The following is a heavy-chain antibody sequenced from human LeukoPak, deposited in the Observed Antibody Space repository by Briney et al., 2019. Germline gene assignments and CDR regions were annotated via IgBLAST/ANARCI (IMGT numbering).Heavy chain of an antibody. CDR3: ANVKYYDILTGYYAPFGY. D-gene: IGHD3-9*01. J-gene: IGHJ4*02. CDR1: GGTFSSYA. CDR2: IIPIFGTA. Sequence: SVKVSCKASGGTFSSYAISWVRQAPGQGLEWMGGIIPIFGTANYAQKFQGRVTITADESTSTAYMELSSLRSEDTAVYYCANVKYYDILTGYYAPFGYWGQGTLVTVSS. V-gene: IGHV1-69*13.